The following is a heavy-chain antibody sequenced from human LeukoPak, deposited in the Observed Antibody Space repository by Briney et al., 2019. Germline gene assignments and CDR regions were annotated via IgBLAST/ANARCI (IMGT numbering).Heavy chain of an antibody. CDR3: ASSSPRDYDFWSGRSRNGFDP. CDR2: ISSSSSYI. V-gene: IGHV3-21*01. J-gene: IGHJ5*02. D-gene: IGHD3-3*01. Sequence: GGSLRLSCAASGFTFSSYSMNWVRQAPGKGLEWVSSISSSSSYIYYADSVKGRFTISRDNAKNSLYLQMNSLRAEDTAVYYCASSSPRDYDFWSGRSRNGFDPWGQGTLVTVSS. CDR1: GFTFSSYS.